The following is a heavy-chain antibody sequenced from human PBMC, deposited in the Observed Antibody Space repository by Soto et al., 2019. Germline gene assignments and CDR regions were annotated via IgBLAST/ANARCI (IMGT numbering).Heavy chain of an antibody. Sequence: GGSLRLSCAASGFSFGSYALSWVRQAPGKGLEWVSTISGSDGKTFYADAVKGRFSISRDTSQNTLYLQMNSLRADDTAIYYCARWSYLDYWGQGTLVTVSS. D-gene: IGHD3-3*01. V-gene: IGHV3-23*01. CDR2: ISGSDGKT. J-gene: IGHJ4*02. CDR3: ARWSYLDY. CDR1: GFSFGSYA.